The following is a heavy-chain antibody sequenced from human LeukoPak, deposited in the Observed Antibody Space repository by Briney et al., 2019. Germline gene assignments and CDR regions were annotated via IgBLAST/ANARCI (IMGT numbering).Heavy chain of an antibody. CDR1: GFTFSTYA. J-gene: IGHJ4*02. Sequence: GGSLRLSCGASGFTFSTYAMSWVRQAPGKGLEWLSVIGGSGDTTFYADSVKGRFTISRDNSKNTLYLQMNSLRAEDTAVYYCAKDRPHNYYDNSAIDFWGQGTLVTVSS. D-gene: IGHD3-22*01. CDR2: IGGSGDTT. CDR3: AKDRPHNYYDNSAIDF. V-gene: IGHV3-23*01.